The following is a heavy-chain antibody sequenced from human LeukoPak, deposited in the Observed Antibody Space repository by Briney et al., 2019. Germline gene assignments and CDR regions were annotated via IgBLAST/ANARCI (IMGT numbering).Heavy chain of an antibody. CDR3: ARDQWRWGYYYYYMDV. V-gene: IGHV3-23*01. D-gene: IGHD2-15*01. J-gene: IGHJ6*03. CDR2: ISGSGGST. Sequence: GGSLRLSCAASGFTFSSYGMSRVRQAPGKGLEWVSAISGSGGSTYYADSVKGRFTISRDNSKNTLYLQMNSLRAEDTAVYYCARDQWRWGYYYYYMDVWGKGTTVTVSS. CDR1: GFTFSSYG.